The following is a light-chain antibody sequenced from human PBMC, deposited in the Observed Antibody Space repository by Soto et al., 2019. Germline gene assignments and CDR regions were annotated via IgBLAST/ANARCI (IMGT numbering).Light chain of an antibody. Sequence: IGLKQSAGAVSSSPGERATLSCRASQIVTSNYLAWYQQKPGQAPRLLIFGASIRATGLPDRFSGGGSGTDFTLTISRLEPEDFAVYYCQQYGSSPGTFGQGTKVDIK. V-gene: IGKV3-20*01. CDR2: GAS. J-gene: IGKJ1*01. CDR1: QIVTSNY. CDR3: QQYGSSPGT.